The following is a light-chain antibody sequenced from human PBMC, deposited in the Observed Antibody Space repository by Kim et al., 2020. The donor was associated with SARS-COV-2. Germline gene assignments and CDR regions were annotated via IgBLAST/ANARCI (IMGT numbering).Light chain of an antibody. CDR3: HQSSTLPYT. J-gene: IGKJ2*01. CDR2: YAS. Sequence: EIVLTQSPDFQSVTPKEKVTITCRASQSVGSSLHWYQQKPDQSPKLLIKYASQSFSGVPPRFSGSGYGTEFTLTINSLEAEDAATYYCHQSSTLPYTFGQGTKLEIK. V-gene: IGKV6-21*01. CDR1: QSVGSS.